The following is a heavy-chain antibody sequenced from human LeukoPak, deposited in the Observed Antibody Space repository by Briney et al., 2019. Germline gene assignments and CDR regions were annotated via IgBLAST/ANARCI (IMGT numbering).Heavy chain of an antibody. V-gene: IGHV3-30-3*01. CDR2: ISYDGSNK. Sequence: GGSLRLSCAASGFTFSSYAMHWVRQAPGKGLEWVAVISYDGSNKYYADSVKGRFTISRDNAKNSLYLQMNSLRAEDTAVYYCASRTSSFYFDYWGQGTLVTVSS. D-gene: IGHD6-6*01. J-gene: IGHJ4*02. CDR1: GFTFSSYA. CDR3: ASRTSSFYFDY.